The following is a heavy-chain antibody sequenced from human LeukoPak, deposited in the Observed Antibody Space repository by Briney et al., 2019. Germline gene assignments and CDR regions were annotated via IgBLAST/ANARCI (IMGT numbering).Heavy chain of an antibody. D-gene: IGHD3-10*01. CDR3: ARELWFVNAPGSWFDP. CDR2: IFHSGSS. Sequence: TSETLSLTCAVSGDSISSGDYSWSWIRQPSGKGLEWIGYIFHSGSSYYNPSLKSRVTISVDKSKSQFSLRLTSVTAADTAVYYCARELWFVNAPGSWFDPWGQGTLVTVSS. J-gene: IGHJ5*02. V-gene: IGHV4-30-2*01. CDR1: GDSISSGDYS.